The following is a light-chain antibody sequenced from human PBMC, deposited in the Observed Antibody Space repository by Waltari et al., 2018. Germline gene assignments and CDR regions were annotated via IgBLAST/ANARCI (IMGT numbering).Light chain of an antibody. CDR2: GTS. Sequence: EIVLTQSPGTLSLSPGERATLSCRASQTVSSIALTWYQQKPGPPPRLLIYGTSNRATGIPDRFSGTGSGTDFTLTISRLEPEDFAVYYCQQYDGTTLTFGGGTKVEI. CDR3: QQYDGTTLT. J-gene: IGKJ4*01. CDR1: QTVSSIA. V-gene: IGKV3-20*01.